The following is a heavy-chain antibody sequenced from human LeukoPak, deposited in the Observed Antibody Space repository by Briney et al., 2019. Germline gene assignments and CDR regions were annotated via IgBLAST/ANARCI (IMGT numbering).Heavy chain of an antibody. CDR3: ARSYCSSTSCYADY. J-gene: IGHJ4*02. CDR2: INWSGGRT. D-gene: IGHD2-2*01. Sequence: PGGSLRLSCAASGFTFSSYGMHWVRQAPGKGLEWVSGINWSGGRTGYADSVKGRLTISRDNAENSLYLQMNSLRGEDTALYYCARSYCSSTSCYADYWGQGTLVTVSS. V-gene: IGHV3-20*04. CDR1: GFTFSSYG.